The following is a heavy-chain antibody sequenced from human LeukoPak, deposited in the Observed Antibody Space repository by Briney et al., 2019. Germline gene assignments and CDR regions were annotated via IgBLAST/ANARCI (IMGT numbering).Heavy chain of an antibody. CDR1: GYTFTSYD. D-gene: IGHD3-10*01. J-gene: IGHJ3*02. CDR3: ARGRTAKVLLWFGELFPKRDAFDI. CDR2: MNPNSGNT. Sequence: ASVKVSCKASGYTFTSYDINWVRQATGQGLEWMGWMNPNSGNTGYAQKFQGRVTMTRNTSISTAYMELSSLRSEDTAVYYCARGRTAKVLLWFGELFPKRDAFDIWAKGQWSPSLQ. V-gene: IGHV1-8*01.